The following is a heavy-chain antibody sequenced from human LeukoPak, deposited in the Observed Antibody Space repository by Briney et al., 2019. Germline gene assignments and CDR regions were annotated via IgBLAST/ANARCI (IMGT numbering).Heavy chain of an antibody. D-gene: IGHD6-13*01. CDR2: IIPIFGTA. Sequence: SVKVSCKASGGTFSSYAISWVRQAPGQGLEWMGGIIPIFGTANYAQKFQGRVTITADESTSTAYMELSSLRSEDTAVYYCARTPIAAAGKPRYYYYYYGMDVWGQGTTVTVSS. J-gene: IGHJ6*02. V-gene: IGHV1-69*13. CDR1: GGTFSSYA. CDR3: ARTPIAAAGKPRYYYYYYGMDV.